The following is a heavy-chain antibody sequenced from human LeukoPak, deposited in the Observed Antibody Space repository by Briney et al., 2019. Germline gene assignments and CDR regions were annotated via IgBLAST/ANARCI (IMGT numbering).Heavy chain of an antibody. CDR3: ARDLSDTSGCLDY. Sequence: PGGSLRLSCAASGFTFNTFYMSWFRQAPGKGLEWVANIIQDGSQKYYVDSVKGRFTIARDNAKNSVFLHMSSLRAEDTAVYYCARDLSDTSGCLDYWGQGTLVIVSS. D-gene: IGHD3-22*01. J-gene: IGHJ4*02. CDR2: IIQDGSQK. CDR1: GFTFNTFY. V-gene: IGHV3-7*01.